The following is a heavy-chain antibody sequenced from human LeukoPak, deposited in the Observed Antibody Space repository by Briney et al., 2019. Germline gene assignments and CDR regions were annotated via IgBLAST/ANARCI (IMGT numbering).Heavy chain of an antibody. V-gene: IGHV4-4*02. CDR3: AREGGFYRPLDY. CDR2: VHLDGRT. J-gene: IGHJ4*02. D-gene: IGHD3-3*01. CDR1: GGSITTTNW. Sequence: SGTLSLTCGVSGGSITTTNWWTWVRQPPGKGLEWIGEVHLDGRTNYNPSLESRLTISVDLSESHISLRLTSVTAADTAVYYCAREGGFYRPLDYSGQGTLVTVSS.